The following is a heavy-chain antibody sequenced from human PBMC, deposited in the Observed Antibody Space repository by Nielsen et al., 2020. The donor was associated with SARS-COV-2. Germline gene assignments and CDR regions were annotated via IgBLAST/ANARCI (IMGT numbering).Heavy chain of an antibody. Sequence: GESLKISCAASGFTFSSYAMSWVRQAPGKGLEWVSAISGSGGSTYYADSVKGRFTISRDNSKNTLYLQMNSLRAEDTAVYYCAKEGESRPRGFYYYYGMDVWGQGTTVTVSS. J-gene: IGHJ6*02. CDR3: AKEGESRPRGFYYYYGMDV. CDR1: GFTFSSYA. CDR2: ISGSGGST. V-gene: IGHV3-23*01. D-gene: IGHD3-10*01.